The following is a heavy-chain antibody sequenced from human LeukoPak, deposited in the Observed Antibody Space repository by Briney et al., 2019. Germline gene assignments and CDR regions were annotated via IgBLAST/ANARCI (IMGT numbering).Heavy chain of an antibody. CDR1: GGSVSSGSYY. Sequence: PSETLSLTCTVSGGSVSSGSYYWSWIRQPPGKGLEWIGYIYYSGSTNYNPSLKSRVTISVDTSKNQFSLKLSSVTAADTAVYYCARASYYYDSSGYYYYFDYWGQGTLVTVSS. J-gene: IGHJ4*02. V-gene: IGHV4-61*01. CDR3: ARASYYYDSSGYYYYFDY. CDR2: IYYSGST. D-gene: IGHD3-22*01.